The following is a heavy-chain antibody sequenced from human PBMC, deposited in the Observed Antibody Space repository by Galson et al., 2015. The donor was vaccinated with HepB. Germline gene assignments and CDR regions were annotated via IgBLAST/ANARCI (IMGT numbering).Heavy chain of an antibody. CDR1: GGSISSYY. CDR2: IDYRGST. D-gene: IGHD6-19*01. V-gene: IGHV4-59*01. Sequence: TLSLTCTVSGGSISSYYWSWIRQTPGQGVEWIGYIDYRGSTKYNPSLKSRVTTSVDTSKNQFSLELRSVTAVDTAIYYCARAIKTYSFGWYWFDPWGQGTLVTVSS. J-gene: IGHJ5*02. CDR3: ARAIKTYSFGWYWFDP.